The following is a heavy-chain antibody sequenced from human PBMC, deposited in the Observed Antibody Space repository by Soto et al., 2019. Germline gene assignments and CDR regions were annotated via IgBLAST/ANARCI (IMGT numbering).Heavy chain of an antibody. D-gene: IGHD1-1*01. V-gene: IGHV4-31*03. CDR3: ARVQNVSFDP. CDR2: IYYSGST. CDR1: GGSISSGGYY. J-gene: IGHJ5*02. Sequence: SETLSLTCTVSGGSISSGGYYWSWIRQHPGKGLEWIGYIYYSGSTYYNPSLKSRVTISVDTSKNQFSLKLSSVTAADTAVYYCARVQNVSFDPWGQGTLVTVSS.